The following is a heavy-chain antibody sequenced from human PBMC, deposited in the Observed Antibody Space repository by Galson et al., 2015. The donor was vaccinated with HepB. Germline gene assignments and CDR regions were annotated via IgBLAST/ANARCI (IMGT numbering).Heavy chain of an antibody. Sequence: SVKVSCKASGYTFTSYDINWVRQATGQGLEWMGWMNPNSGNTGFAQKFQGRVTMTRNTSISTAYMELSSLRSEDTAVYYCARGFSSSGYYWGYYYYYGMDVWGQGTTVTVSS. V-gene: IGHV1-8*01. CDR3: ARGFSSSGYYWGYYYYYGMDV. J-gene: IGHJ6*02. D-gene: IGHD3-22*01. CDR2: MNPNSGNT. CDR1: GYTFTSYD.